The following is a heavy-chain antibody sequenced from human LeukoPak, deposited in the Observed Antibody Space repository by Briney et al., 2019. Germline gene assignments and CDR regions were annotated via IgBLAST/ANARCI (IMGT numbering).Heavy chain of an antibody. J-gene: IGHJ3*01. V-gene: IGHV5-51*01. CDR3: ARHKAERGSSGYDWGAFDV. CDR1: GYRFNNYW. D-gene: IGHD5-12*01. CDR2: IYPDDSDT. Sequence: GESLKISCKNSGYRFNNYWIGWVRQMPGKGLEWMGNIYPDDSDTRYSPSFQGQVTISADKSISTAYLQWSSLRASDTAMYYCARHKAERGSSGYDWGAFDVWGQGTMVTVSS.